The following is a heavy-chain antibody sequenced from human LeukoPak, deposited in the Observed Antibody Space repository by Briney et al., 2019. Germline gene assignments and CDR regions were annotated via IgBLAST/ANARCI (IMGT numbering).Heavy chain of an antibody. CDR3: ARHALGSFDY. CDR2: IYYSGST. V-gene: IGHV4-39*01. CDR1: GGSISSSSYF. D-gene: IGHD1-26*01. Sequence: SETLSLTCTVSGGSISSSSYFWGWIRQPPGKGLEWIGRIYYSGSTYYNPSLKSRVTISVDTSKNQFSLKLSSVTAADTAVYYCARHALGSFDYWGQGTLVTVSS. J-gene: IGHJ4*02.